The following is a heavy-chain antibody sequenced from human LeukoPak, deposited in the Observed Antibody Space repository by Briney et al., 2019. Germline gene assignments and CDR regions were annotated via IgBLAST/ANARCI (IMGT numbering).Heavy chain of an antibody. CDR3: ASGVEMAAGY. CDR1: GYTFTDYF. D-gene: IGHD5-24*01. J-gene: IGHJ4*02. V-gene: IGHV1-2*02. CDR2: INPNSGGT. Sequence: ASVKVSCKASGYTFTDYFIHWVRQAPGQGLEWMGWINPNSGGTNYAQKFQGRVTMTRDTSISTAYMELSRLRSDDTAVYYCASGVEMAAGYWGQGTLVTVSS.